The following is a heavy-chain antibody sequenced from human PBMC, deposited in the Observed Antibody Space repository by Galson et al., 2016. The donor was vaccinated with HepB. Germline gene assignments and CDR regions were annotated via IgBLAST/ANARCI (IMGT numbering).Heavy chain of an antibody. V-gene: IGHV3-21*01. CDR2: ISSSSGYI. J-gene: IGHJ4*02. CDR1: GFTFNTYS. D-gene: IGHD5-12*01. Sequence: SLRLSCAASGFTFNTYSMNWVRQAPGKGLEWVSSISSSSGYIYYAGSVKGRFTISRDNAKNSLYLQMNSLRAEDTAVYYCARTYDRGYSGYGPPFDYWGQGTLVTVSS. CDR3: ARTYDRGYSGYGPPFDY.